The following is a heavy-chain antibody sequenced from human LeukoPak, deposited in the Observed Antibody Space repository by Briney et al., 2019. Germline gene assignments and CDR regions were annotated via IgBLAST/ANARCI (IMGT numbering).Heavy chain of an antibody. Sequence: GGSLRLSCAASGFTFSSYGMHWVRQAPGKGLEWVAFIRYDGSNKYYADSVKGRFTISRDNSKNTLYLQMNSLRAEDTAVYYCQVYGDDSYYYDSSGYYWGQGTLVTVSS. CDR2: IRYDGSNK. D-gene: IGHD3-22*01. J-gene: IGHJ4*02. V-gene: IGHV3-30*02. CDR1: GFTFSSYG. CDR3: QVYGDDSYYYDSSGYY.